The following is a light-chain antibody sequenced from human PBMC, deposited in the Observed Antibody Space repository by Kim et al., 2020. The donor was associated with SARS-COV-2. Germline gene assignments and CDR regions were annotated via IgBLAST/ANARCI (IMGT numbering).Light chain of an antibody. V-gene: IGKV3-20*01. CDR2: GAP. CDR3: QQYGSSPIT. Sequence: SPGERATPPCTASPSGSRKDLARYKKKPGQGLRSLIYGAPRRATGTPDRFSGSGAGTDFTLTISRAEPEDFAVYFCQQYGSSPITFGEGTRMEIK. J-gene: IGKJ5*01. CDR1: PSGSRKD.